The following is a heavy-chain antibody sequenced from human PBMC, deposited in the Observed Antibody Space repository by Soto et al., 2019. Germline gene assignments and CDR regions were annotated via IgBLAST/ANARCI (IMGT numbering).Heavy chain of an antibody. V-gene: IGHV4-34*02. Sequence: QVQLQQWGAGLLKPSETLSLTCAVYGGSFSGYYWTWIRQAPGKGLERIGEINHSGGTNYNSSLKSRLTISVDTSKTQFSLIVYCVTAADTVVYYCAGDRQFYHFWSGYQNEGPDRMDVWGQGTTVIVSS. CDR3: AGDRQFYHFWSGYQNEGPDRMDV. J-gene: IGHJ6*02. D-gene: IGHD3-3*02. CDR1: GGSFSGYY. CDR2: INHSGGT.